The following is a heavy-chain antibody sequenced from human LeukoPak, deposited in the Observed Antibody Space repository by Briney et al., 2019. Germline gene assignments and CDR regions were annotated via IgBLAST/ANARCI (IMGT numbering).Heavy chain of an antibody. CDR3: ARLVYCSSTSCPIKGGFDP. Sequence: SETLSLTCTVSGGSISSYYWSWIRQPPGKGLEWIGYIYTSGSTNYNPSLKSRVTISVDTSKNQFSLKLSSVTAADTAVYYCARLVYCSSTSCPIKGGFDPWGQGTLVTVSS. V-gene: IGHV4-4*09. D-gene: IGHD2-2*01. CDR2: IYTSGST. CDR1: GGSISSYY. J-gene: IGHJ5*02.